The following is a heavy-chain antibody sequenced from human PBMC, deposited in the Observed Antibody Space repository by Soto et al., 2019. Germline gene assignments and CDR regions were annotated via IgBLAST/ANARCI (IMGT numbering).Heavy chain of an antibody. CDR1: GGSISSGDYY. Sequence: QVQLQESGPGLVKPSQTLSLTCTVSGGSISSGDYYWSWIRQHPGKGLAWIGYIYYSGGTYYNPSLKGRVTISVDTSKNQFSLKLSPVTAADTAVYYCARGRGTISCYYPFFGCWGQGTLVTVSS. CDR2: IYYSGGT. D-gene: IGHD3-22*01. J-gene: IGHJ4*02. CDR3: ARGRGTISCYYPFFGC. V-gene: IGHV4-31*03.